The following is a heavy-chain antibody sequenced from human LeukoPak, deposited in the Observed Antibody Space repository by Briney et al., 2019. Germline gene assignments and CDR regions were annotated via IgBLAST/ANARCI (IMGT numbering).Heavy chain of an antibody. CDR2: ISYDGSNK. CDR1: GFTFSSYG. J-gene: IGHJ4*02. V-gene: IGHV3-30*18. D-gene: IGHD2-2*01. Sequence: PGGSLRLSCAATGFTFSSYGMHWVRQAPGKGLEWVAVISYDGSNKYYADSVKGRFTISRDNSKNTLYLQMNSLRAEDTAVYYCAKAMLRIVVVPSADYWGQETLVTVPS. CDR3: AKAMLRIVVVPSADY.